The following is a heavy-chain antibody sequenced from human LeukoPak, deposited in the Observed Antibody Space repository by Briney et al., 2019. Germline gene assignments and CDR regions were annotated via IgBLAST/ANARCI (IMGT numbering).Heavy chain of an antibody. J-gene: IGHJ4*02. CDR2: ISSSSSYI. CDR1: GFTFSSYS. D-gene: IGHD5-18*01. V-gene: IGHV3-21*01. Sequence: GGSLRLSCAASGFTFSSYSLNWVRQAPGKGLEWVSSISSSSSYIYYADSVKGRFTTSRDNAKNSLYLQMNSLRAEDTAVYYCARGTAGYHSSYFDYWGQGTLVTVSS. CDR3: ARGTAGYHSSYFDY.